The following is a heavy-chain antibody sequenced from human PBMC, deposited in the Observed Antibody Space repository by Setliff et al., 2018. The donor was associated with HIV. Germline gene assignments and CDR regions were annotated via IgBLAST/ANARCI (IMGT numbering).Heavy chain of an antibody. V-gene: IGHV4-38-2*01. D-gene: IGHD2-21*02. CDR2: IYPSGSIHPSGAT. Sequence: SETLSLTCAVSRSYISGSYYWAWIRQPPGKGLEWIGNIYPSGSIHPSGATYYNPSLQSRVTVSVDTSKPQFSLKMNSVTAADTAVYYCAITIVGVTTEMYWGQGTLVTVSS. J-gene: IGHJ4*02. CDR3: AITIVGVTTEMY. CDR1: RSYISGSYY.